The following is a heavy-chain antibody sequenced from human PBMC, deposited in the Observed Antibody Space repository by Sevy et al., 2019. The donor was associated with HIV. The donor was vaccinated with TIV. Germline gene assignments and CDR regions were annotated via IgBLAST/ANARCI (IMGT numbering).Heavy chain of an antibody. V-gene: IGHV3-15*01. CDR2: IKSKADGGTP. J-gene: IGHJ4*02. CDR1: GFIFSNAW. CDR3: GDSEFRYYYDY. D-gene: IGHD1-26*01. Sequence: GGSLRLSCGASGFIFSNAWMSWVRQAPGKGLEWVGRIKSKADGGTPDYAAPVKGTFTISRDDSINTLYLQMNSLRTDDTAVYYCGDSEFRYYYDYWGQGTLVTVSS.